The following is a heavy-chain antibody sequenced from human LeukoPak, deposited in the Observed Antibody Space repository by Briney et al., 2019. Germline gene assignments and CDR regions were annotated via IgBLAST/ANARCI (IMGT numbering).Heavy chain of an antibody. Sequence: PGGSLRLSCATSGFTFSSCGMHWVRQAPGKGLEWVAFIRSDGTNDYYADSVRGRFTISRDNSKNTLYLQMNSLRAEDTAVYYCAKDRCGGSCYYFDYWGQGTLVTVSS. V-gene: IGHV3-30*02. D-gene: IGHD2-15*01. CDR3: AKDRCGGSCYYFDY. J-gene: IGHJ4*02. CDR2: IRSDGTND. CDR1: GFTFSSCG.